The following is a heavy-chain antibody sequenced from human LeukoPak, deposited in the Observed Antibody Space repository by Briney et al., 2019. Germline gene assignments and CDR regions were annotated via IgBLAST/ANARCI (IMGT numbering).Heavy chain of an antibody. CDR2: IYTSGST. J-gene: IGHJ4*02. CDR1: GGSISSGSYY. Sequence: SETLSLTCTVSGGSISSGSYYWSWIRQPAGKGLEWIGRIYTSGSTNYNPSLRSRVTISVDTSKNQFSLKLSSVTAADTAVYHCAREIAGYYDSSGYPGFDYWGQGTLVTVSS. V-gene: IGHV4-61*02. CDR3: AREIAGYYDSSGYPGFDY. D-gene: IGHD3-22*01.